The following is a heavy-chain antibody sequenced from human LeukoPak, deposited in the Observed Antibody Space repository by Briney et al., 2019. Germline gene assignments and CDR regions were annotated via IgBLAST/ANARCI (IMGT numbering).Heavy chain of an antibody. D-gene: IGHD6-19*01. Sequence: ASVKVSCKVSGYTLTELSMNWVRQAPGKGLEWMGGFDPEDGETIYAQKFQGRVTMTEDTSTDTAYMELSSLRSEDTAVYYCARSLIAVAADAFDIWGQGTMVTVSS. J-gene: IGHJ3*02. CDR2: FDPEDGET. CDR3: ARSLIAVAADAFDI. CDR1: GYTLTELS. V-gene: IGHV1-24*01.